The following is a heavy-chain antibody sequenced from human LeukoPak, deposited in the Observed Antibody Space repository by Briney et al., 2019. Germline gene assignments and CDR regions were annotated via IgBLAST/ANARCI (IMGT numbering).Heavy chain of an antibody. CDR3: AKGDCSSTSCHFDY. V-gene: IGHV3-43D*04. J-gene: IGHJ4*02. CDR2: ISWDGGST. D-gene: IGHD2-2*01. CDR1: GLTFDDYA. Sequence: AGGSLRLSCAASGLTFDDYAMHWARQAPGKGLEWVSLISWDGGSTYYADSVKGRFTISRDNSKNSLYLQMNSLRAEDTALYYCAKGDCSSTSCHFDYWGQGTLVTVSS.